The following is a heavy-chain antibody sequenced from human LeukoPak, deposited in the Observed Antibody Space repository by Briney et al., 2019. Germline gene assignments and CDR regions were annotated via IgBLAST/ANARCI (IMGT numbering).Heavy chain of an antibody. CDR1: GGSISDFH. CDR3: ARDGNIYGPDFDY. V-gene: IGHV4-4*07. CDR2: VNINEGP. D-gene: IGHD3-10*01. J-gene: IGHJ4*02. Sequence: PSETLSLTCTVSGGSISDFHWSWIRQPAGKGLEWIGHVNINEGPKYNPSLRSRVIMSTDTSRNQYSLELTSVTAADTAVYYCARDGNIYGPDFDYWGQGTLVTVSS.